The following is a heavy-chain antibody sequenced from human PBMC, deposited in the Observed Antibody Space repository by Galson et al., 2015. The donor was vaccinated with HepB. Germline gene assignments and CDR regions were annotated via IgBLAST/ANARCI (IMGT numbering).Heavy chain of an antibody. J-gene: IGHJ1*01. CDR2: ISDNSHYI. CDR3: VSRLPGQFFQH. Sequence: SLRLSCAASGFTFSTYAMNWVRQAPGKGLEWVSSISDNSHYIYHANSVKGRFTISRDNAENSLYLQMHSLRVEDTAMYHCVSRLPGQFFQHWGQGTLVIVSS. D-gene: IGHD2-21*01. CDR1: GFTFSTYA. V-gene: IGHV3-21*01.